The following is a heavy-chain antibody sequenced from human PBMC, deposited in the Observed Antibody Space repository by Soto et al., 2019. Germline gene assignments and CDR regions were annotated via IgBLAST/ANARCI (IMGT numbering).Heavy chain of an antibody. CDR3: AKRHYYGSGSFALAT. D-gene: IGHD3-10*01. CDR1: GFTFSSNA. CDR2: VSGDGYAS. Sequence: PGGSLRLSCAGSGFTFSSNAMSWVRQAPGKGLEWVSSVSGDGYASDYADSVKGRFTVSRHSSKNTLYLQMNSLRAEDTAVYYCAKRHYYGSGSFALATWGQGTLVTVSS. J-gene: IGHJ4*03. V-gene: IGHV3-23*01.